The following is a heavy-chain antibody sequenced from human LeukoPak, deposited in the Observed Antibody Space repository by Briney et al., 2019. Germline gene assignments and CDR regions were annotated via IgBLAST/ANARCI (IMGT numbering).Heavy chain of an antibody. CDR1: GGSISSYY. J-gene: IGHJ5*02. Sequence: SETLSLTCTVYGGSISSYYWSWLRQPPGKGLEWIGYIYHSGSTNYNPSLKSRVTISVHTSKNQFSLKLSSVTAADTAVYYCARDKGDYGDYYWFDPWGQGTLVTVSS. CDR3: ARDKGDYGDYYWFDP. CDR2: IYHSGST. V-gene: IGHV4-59*01. D-gene: IGHD4-17*01.